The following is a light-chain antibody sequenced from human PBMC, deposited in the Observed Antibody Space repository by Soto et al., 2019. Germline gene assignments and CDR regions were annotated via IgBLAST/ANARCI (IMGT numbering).Light chain of an antibody. CDR3: QQRSNRPSLT. CDR1: QSVGSY. V-gene: IGKV3-11*01. CDR2: HAS. J-gene: IGKJ4*01. Sequence: DIELTHSPSTLSLSPCDRATLSCSASQSVGSYLAWYQHKPGQALRHLIAHASNRATDIPARFSGSGSETDITLTISSLEPEDSAVYYCQQRSNRPSLTVGRGTKVDNK.